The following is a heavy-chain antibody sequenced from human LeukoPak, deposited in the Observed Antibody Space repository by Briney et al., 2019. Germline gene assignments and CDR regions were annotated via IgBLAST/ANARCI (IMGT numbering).Heavy chain of an antibody. V-gene: IGHV3-30*18. J-gene: IGHJ4*02. CDR1: GITFNSYA. D-gene: IGHD1-1*01. CDR3: AKGARQLPLIVD. CDR2: ISYDGSNK. Sequence: PGGSLRLSCAASGITFNSYAMRWVRQAPGKGLEWVAVISYDGSNKYYADSVKGRFTISRDNSKNTLYLQMNSLRAEDTAVYYCAKGARQLPLIVDWGQGTLVTVSS.